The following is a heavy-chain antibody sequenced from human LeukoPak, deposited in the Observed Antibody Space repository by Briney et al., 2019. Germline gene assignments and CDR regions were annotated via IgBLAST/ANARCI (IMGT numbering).Heavy chain of an antibody. Sequence: SETLSLTCTVSGGSISSYYWSWIRQPAGKGLEWIGRIYTSGSTNYNPSLKSRVTMSVDTSKNQFSLKLSSMTAADTAVYYCAKDLISYDGGVYSENYFDYWARETLVPVP. CDR3: AKDLISYDGGVYSENYFDY. D-gene: IGHD3-22*01. CDR1: GGSISSYY. V-gene: IGHV4-4*07. J-gene: IGHJ4*02. CDR2: IYTSGST.